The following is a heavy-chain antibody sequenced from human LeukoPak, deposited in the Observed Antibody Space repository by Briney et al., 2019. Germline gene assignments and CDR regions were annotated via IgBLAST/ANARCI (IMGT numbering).Heavy chain of an antibody. CDR2: IHHSGST. J-gene: IGHJ2*01. CDR1: GGSISSYY. D-gene: IGHD3-10*01. Sequence: PSETLSLTCTVSGGSISSYYWSWIRQPPGKGLEWIGEIHHSGSTNYKPSLKSRVTISVATSKNQFSLKLSSVTAADTAVYYCARRLLWFGELLSFDLWGRGTLVTVSS. CDR3: ARRLLWFGELLSFDL. V-gene: IGHV4-34*01.